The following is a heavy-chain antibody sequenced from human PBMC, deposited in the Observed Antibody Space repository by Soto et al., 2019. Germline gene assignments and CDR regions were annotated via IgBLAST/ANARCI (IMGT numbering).Heavy chain of an antibody. V-gene: IGHV1-2*02. CDR1: GYTFTGYY. Sequence: GASVKVSCKASGYTFTGYYMHWVRQAPGQGLEWMGWINPNSGGTNYAQKFQGRVTMTRDTSISTAYMELSRLRSDDTAVYYCARGPHIVVVNAIPPLTGSEDWGQGTLVTVSS. D-gene: IGHD2-21*01. CDR3: ARGPHIVVVNAIPPLTGSED. CDR2: INPNSGGT. J-gene: IGHJ4*02.